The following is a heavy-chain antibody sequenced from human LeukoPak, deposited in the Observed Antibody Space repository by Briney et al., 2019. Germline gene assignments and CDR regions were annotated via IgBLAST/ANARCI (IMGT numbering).Heavy chain of an antibody. Sequence: GGSLRLSCAASGFTFSGSAMHWVRQASGKGLEWVGRIRSKANSYATAYAAPVKGRFTISRDDSKNTAYLQMNSLKTEDTAVYYCTRRQVVTAISHYGMDVWGQGTTVTVSS. V-gene: IGHV3-73*01. J-gene: IGHJ6*02. CDR1: GFTFSGSA. CDR2: IRSKANSYAT. CDR3: TRRQVVTAISHYGMDV. D-gene: IGHD2-21*02.